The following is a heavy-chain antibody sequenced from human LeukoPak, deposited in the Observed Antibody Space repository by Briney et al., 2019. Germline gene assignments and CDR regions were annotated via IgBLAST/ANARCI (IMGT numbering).Heavy chain of an antibody. CDR3: ARHYLYGDPPTFDI. CDR2: MYSRGST. D-gene: IGHD4-17*01. J-gene: IGHJ3*02. CDR1: GGYISSYS. Sequence: SETLSLTCTVSGGYISSYSWSWIRQPPGKGLEWIGYMYSRGSTNDNPSLKSRVTISRDTSKNQLSLRVTSVTAADTAMYYCARHYLYGDPPTFDIWGQGTMVTVSS. V-gene: IGHV4-59*08.